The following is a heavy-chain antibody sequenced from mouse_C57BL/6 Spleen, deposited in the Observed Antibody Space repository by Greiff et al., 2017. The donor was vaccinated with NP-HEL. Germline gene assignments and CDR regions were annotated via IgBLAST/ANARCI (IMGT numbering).Heavy chain of an antibody. J-gene: IGHJ4*01. Sequence: DVHLVESGGGLVKPGGSLQLSCAASGFTFSDYGMHWVRQAPEKGLEWVAYISSGSSTIYYADTVKGRFTISRDNAKNTLFLQMTSLRYEDTAIYYCARDGYYDAMDYWGQGTSVTVSS. V-gene: IGHV5-17*01. CDR3: ARDGYYDAMDY. CDR2: ISSGSSTI. CDR1: GFTFSDYG. D-gene: IGHD2-3*01.